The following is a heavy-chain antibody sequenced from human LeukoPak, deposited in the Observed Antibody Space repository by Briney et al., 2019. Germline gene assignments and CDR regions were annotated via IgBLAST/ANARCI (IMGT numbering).Heavy chain of an antibody. V-gene: IGHV3-48*03. Sequence: GGSLRLSCAASGFTFSSYEMNWVRQAPGKGLEWVSYISSSGSTIYYADSVKGRFTISRDNAKNSLYLQMNSLRAEDTAVYCCAKDRGGCSGYDSTLDYWGQGTLVTVSS. CDR3: AKDRGGCSGYDSTLDY. CDR2: ISSSGSTI. CDR1: GFTFSSYE. J-gene: IGHJ4*02. D-gene: IGHD5-12*01.